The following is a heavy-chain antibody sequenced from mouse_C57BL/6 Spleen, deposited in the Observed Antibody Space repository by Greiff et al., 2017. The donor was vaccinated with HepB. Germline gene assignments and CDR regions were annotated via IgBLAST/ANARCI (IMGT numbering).Heavy chain of an antibody. J-gene: IGHJ2*01. CDR2: IDPNSGGT. V-gene: IGHV1-62-3*01. CDR1: GYTFTSYW. CDR3: SREVITTVVAHFDY. Sequence: VKLQQPGAELVKPGASVKLSSKASGYTFTSYWMHWVKQRPGRGLEWIGRIDPNSGGTKYNEKFKSKATLTVDKPSSTAYMQLSSLTSEDSAVYYCSREVITTVVAHFDYWGQGTTLTVSS. D-gene: IGHD1-1*01.